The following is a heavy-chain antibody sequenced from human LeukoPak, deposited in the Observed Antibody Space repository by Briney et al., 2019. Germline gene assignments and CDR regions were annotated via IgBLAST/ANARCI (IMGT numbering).Heavy chain of an antibody. V-gene: IGHV1-18*01. Sequence: ASVKVSCKPSGYTFNNYGINWVRQAPGQGLEWMGWISAYNGSTNYAQKVQGRVTMTTDTSTSTAYMELRSLRSDDTAMYYCARYSSGWYTSGAYFDFWGQGTLVTVS. CDR2: ISAYNGST. J-gene: IGHJ4*02. D-gene: IGHD6-19*01. CDR3: ARYSSGWYTSGAYFDF. CDR1: GYTFNNYG.